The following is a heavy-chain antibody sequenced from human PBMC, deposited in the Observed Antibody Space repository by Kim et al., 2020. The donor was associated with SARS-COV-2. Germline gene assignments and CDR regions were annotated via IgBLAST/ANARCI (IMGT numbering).Heavy chain of an antibody. J-gene: IGHJ6*02. CDR3: ARGVVAATLPYYYGMDV. CDR1: GGTFSSYA. V-gene: IGHV1-69*13. Sequence: SVKVSCKASGGTFSSYAISWVRQAPGQGLEWMGGIIPIFGTANYAQKFQGRVTITADESTSTAYMELSSLRSEDTAVYYCARGVVAATLPYYYGMDVWGQGTTVTVSS. CDR2: IIPIFGTA. D-gene: IGHD2-15*01.